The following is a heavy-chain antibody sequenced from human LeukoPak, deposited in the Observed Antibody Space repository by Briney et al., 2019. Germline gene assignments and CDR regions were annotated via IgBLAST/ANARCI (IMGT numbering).Heavy chain of an antibody. CDR3: AKQLGYCSDGSCYFPY. CDR1: GSTFSSSA. CDR2: ISNNGGYT. D-gene: IGHD2-15*01. J-gene: IGHJ4*02. V-gene: IGHV3-23*01. Sequence: GGSLRLSCAASGSTFSSSAMSWVRQAPGKGLEWVSAISNNGGYTYYADSVQGRFTISRDNSKSTLCLQMNSLRAEDTAVYYCAKQLGYCSDGSCYFPYWGQGTLVTVSS.